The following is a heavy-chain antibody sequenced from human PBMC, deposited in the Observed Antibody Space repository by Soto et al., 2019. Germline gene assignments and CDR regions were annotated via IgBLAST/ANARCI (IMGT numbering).Heavy chain of an antibody. J-gene: IGHJ5*02. CDR2: TYYRSKWYK. V-gene: IGHV6-1*01. CDR1: VDMVSSDSVA. CDR3: ARDQTHNNWPKWLDP. D-gene: IGHD1-1*01. Sequence: PSQTLSLTCVISVDMVSSDSVAWNWIRQSPSRGLEWLGRTYYRSKWYKDYAVSVKSRITINSDTSKNQCSLHLNSVTPEDTAVYSCARDQTHNNWPKWLDPWGKGT.